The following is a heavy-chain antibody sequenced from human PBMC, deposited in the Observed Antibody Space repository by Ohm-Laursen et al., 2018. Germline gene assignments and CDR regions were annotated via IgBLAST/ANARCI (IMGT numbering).Heavy chain of an antibody. CDR3: ARGGSGWSYYYYGMDV. V-gene: IGHV1-69*13. Sequence: SVKVSCKASGGTFSSYAISWVRQAPGQGLEWMGGIIPIFGTANYAQKFQGRVTITADESTSTAYMELSSLRSADTAVYYCARGGSGWSYYYYGMDVWGQGTTVTVSS. CDR1: GGTFSSYA. D-gene: IGHD6-19*01. CDR2: IIPIFGTA. J-gene: IGHJ6*02.